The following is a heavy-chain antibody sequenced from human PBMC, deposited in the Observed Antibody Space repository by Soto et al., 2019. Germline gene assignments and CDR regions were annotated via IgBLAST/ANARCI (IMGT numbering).Heavy chain of an antibody. CDR2: ISGSGGST. V-gene: IGHV3-23*01. J-gene: IGHJ5*02. CDR1: GFTFSSYA. CDR3: AKAKQKPAASLYWFDP. D-gene: IGHD2-2*01. Sequence: GGSLRLSCAASGFTFSSYAMSWVRQAPGKGLEWVSAISGSGGSTYYADSVKGRFTISRDNSKNTLYLQMNSLRAEDTAVYYCAKAKQKPAASLYWFDPWGQGTLVTVSS.